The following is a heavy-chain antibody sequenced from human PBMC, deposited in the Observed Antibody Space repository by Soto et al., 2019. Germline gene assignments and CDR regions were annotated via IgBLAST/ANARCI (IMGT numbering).Heavy chain of an antibody. D-gene: IGHD5-12*01. J-gene: IGHJ5*02. CDR2: ISYDGSNK. CDR1: GFTFSSYG. CDR3: AKDRGYSGYRQNWFDP. Sequence: QVQLVESGGGVVQPGRSLRLSCAASGFTFSSYGMHWVRQAPGKGLEWVAVISYDGSNKYYADSVKGRFTISRDNSKNTLYLQMNSLRAEDTAVYYCAKDRGYSGYRQNWFDPWGQGTLVTVSS. V-gene: IGHV3-30*18.